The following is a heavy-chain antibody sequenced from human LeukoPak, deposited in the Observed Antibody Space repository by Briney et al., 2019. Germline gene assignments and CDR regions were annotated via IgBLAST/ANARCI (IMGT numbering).Heavy chain of an antibody. V-gene: IGHV3-23*01. J-gene: IGHJ4*02. Sequence: PGGSLRLSCAASGFTFSAYYMSWVRQAPGKGLEWVSAISPGGGTTFYADSVKGRFATSRDNSENTLYLQINGLRAEDTAVYYCAKATAATTFFDYWGQGTLVTVSS. CDR2: ISPGGGTT. D-gene: IGHD6-25*01. CDR3: AKATAATTFFDY. CDR1: GFTFSAYY.